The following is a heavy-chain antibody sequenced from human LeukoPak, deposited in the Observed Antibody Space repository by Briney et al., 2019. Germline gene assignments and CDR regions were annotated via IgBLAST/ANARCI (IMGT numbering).Heavy chain of an antibody. CDR2: ISPGGGTT. CDR1: GFTFSNEA. D-gene: IGHD5-12*01. V-gene: IGHV3-23*01. Sequence: GGSLRLSCAVSGFTFSNEAMGWVRQLRGGGLEWVSTISPGGGTTYYAESMKGRFTISRDNSKSTLYLQMNSLRAEDTAVYYCAKDPTYSGYGDLDVWGKGTTVTVSS. J-gene: IGHJ6*04. CDR3: AKDPTYSGYGDLDV.